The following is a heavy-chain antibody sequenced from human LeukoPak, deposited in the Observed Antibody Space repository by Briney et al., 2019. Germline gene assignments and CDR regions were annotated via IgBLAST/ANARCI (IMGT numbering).Heavy chain of an antibody. CDR3: ARGFPPRRNYDRSGYYSYYFDY. D-gene: IGHD3-22*01. CDR1: GYTFTGYY. J-gene: IGHJ4*02. V-gene: IGHV1-2*02. CDR2: INPNSGGT. Sequence: GASVKVSCKASGYTFTGYYMHWVRQAPGQGLEWMGWINPNSGGTNYAQKFQGRVTMTRDTSISTAYMELRSLRSDDTAVYYCARGFPPRRNYDRSGYYSYYFDYWGQGTLVTVSS.